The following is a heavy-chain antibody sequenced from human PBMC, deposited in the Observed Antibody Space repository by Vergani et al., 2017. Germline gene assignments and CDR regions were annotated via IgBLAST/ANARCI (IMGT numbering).Heavy chain of an antibody. CDR3: ARDTRLGFGELFHAFDI. V-gene: IGHV3-48*03. CDR1: GFTFSSYE. CDR2: ISSSGSTI. Sequence: EVQLVESGGGLVQPGGSLRLSCAASGFTFSSYEMNWVRQAPGKGLEWVSYISSSGSTIYYADSVNGRFTISRDKANNSLYLQMNSLRAEDTAVYYCARDTRLGFGELFHAFDIWGQGTLVTVSS. D-gene: IGHD3-10*01. J-gene: IGHJ4*02.